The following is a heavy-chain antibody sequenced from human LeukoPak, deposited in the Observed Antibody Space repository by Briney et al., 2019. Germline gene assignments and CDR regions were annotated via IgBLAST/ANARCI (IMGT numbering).Heavy chain of an antibody. CDR2: ISYSGST. Sequence: ASETLSLTCTVSGGSISSSSYYWGWIRQPPGKGLEWIGYISYSGSTNYNPSLRSRVTISVDTSKNQFSLKLSSVTAADTAVYYCARYTSMVAFHAHGFDIWGQGTMVTVSS. D-gene: IGHD3-10*01. CDR1: GGSISSSSYY. V-gene: IGHV4-61*05. CDR3: ARYTSMVAFHAHGFDI. J-gene: IGHJ3*02.